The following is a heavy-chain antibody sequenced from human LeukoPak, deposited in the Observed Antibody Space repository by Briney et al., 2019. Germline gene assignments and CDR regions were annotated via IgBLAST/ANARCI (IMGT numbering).Heavy chain of an antibody. Sequence: SGTLSLTCAVSGGSISSSNWWSWARQPPGKGLEWIGEVYHSGSTYYNPSLKSRVTISVDTSKNQFSLKLSSVTAADTAVYYCARTVVVTAALDAFDIWGQGTMVTVSS. J-gene: IGHJ3*02. D-gene: IGHD2-21*02. V-gene: IGHV4-4*02. CDR1: GGSISSSNW. CDR3: ARTVVVTAALDAFDI. CDR2: VYHSGST.